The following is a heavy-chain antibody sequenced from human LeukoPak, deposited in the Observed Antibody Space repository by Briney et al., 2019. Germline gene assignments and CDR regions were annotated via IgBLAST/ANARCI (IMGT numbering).Heavy chain of an antibody. V-gene: IGHV3-30*02. D-gene: IGHD5-24*01. CDR3: ATSTRWLQFQYFDY. J-gene: IGHJ4*02. CDR1: GFTFSSYG. Sequence: PGGSLRLSCAASGFTFSSYGMHRVRQAPGKGLEWVAFIRYDGSNKYYADSVKGRFTISRDKSKNTLYLQMNSLRAEDTAVYYCATSTRWLQFQYFDYWGQGTLVTVSS. CDR2: IRYDGSNK.